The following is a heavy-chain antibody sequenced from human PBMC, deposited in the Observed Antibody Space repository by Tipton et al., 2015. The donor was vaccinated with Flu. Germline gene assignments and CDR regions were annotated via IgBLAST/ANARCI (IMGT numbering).Heavy chain of an antibody. D-gene: IGHD3-9*01. CDR3: ARVVYYDFLTGYYDAYYFDY. Sequence: TLSLTCTVSGGSISSGGYYWSWIRQHPGKGLEWIRYISDSGSPYYNPSLRSRVTISLDTSKNQFSLKLTSVIAADTALYFCARVVYYDFLTGYYDAYYFDYGGRGTQVTVSS. CDR2: ISDSGSP. J-gene: IGHJ4*02. CDR1: GGSISSGGYY. V-gene: IGHV4-31*03.